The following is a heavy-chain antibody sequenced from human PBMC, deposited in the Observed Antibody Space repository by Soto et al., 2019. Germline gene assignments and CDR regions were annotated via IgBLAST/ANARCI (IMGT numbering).Heavy chain of an antibody. J-gene: IGHJ4*02. V-gene: IGHV4-59*12. Sequence: SETLSLTCTVSGGSFSSYYWSWIRQPPGKGLEWIGYIYYSGSTYYNPSLRSRVTMSLDTSKNQFSLKLSSVTAVDTAVYYCARTGGPIWSGSYIDSWGQGTLVTVSS. CDR1: GGSFSSYY. CDR2: IYYSGST. CDR3: ARTGGPIWSGSYIDS. D-gene: IGHD3-3*01.